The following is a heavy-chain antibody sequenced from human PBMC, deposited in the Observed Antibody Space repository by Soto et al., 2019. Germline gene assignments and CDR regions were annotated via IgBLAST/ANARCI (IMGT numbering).Heavy chain of an antibody. J-gene: IGHJ6*02. CDR3: ARDDEYSGNGMDV. CDR1: GFTFSNYG. Sequence: QVQLVESGGGVVQPGRSLRLSCAASGFTFSNYGMHWVRQAPGKGLEWVAVILNDGSNRYHADSVKDRFTISRDNSKNTLYLQVTGLRAEDTAVYYCARDDEYSGNGMDVWGQGTTVTVS. CDR2: ILNDGSNR. D-gene: IGHD3-10*01. V-gene: IGHV3-33*01.